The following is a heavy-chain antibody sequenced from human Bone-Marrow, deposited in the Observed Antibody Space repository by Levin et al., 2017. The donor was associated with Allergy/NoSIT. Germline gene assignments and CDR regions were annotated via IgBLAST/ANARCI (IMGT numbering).Heavy chain of an antibody. CDR1: GFTFSDYY. V-gene: IGHV3-72*01. CDR2: IRNKANSYTT. Sequence: GGSLRLSCAASGFTFSDYYMDWVRQAPGKGLEWVGRIRNKANSYTTEYAASVKGRFIISRDDSKNSLYVQMNSLKTEDTAVYYCGKVYRNTWSGSYLDYWGQGTLVTVSS. CDR3: GKVYRNTWSGSYLDY. J-gene: IGHJ4*02. D-gene: IGHD3-10*01.